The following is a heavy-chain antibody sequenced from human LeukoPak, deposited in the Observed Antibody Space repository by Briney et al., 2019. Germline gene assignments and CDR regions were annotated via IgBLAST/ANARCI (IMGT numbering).Heavy chain of an antibody. CDR2: ITGNTGST. CDR3: AKRRYDSSGYFDY. Sequence: GGSLRLSCAASGFTFSDYYMSWIRQAPGKGLEWVSAITGNTGSTNYADSVKGRFTISKDNSRSTLYLHMSSLRAEDTAVYYCAKRRYDSSGYFDYWGQGTLVTVSS. D-gene: IGHD3-22*01. CDR1: GFTFSDYY. V-gene: IGHV3-23*01. J-gene: IGHJ4*02.